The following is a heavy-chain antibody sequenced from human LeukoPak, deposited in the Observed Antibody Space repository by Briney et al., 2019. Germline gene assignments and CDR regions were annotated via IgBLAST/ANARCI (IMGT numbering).Heavy chain of an antibody. D-gene: IGHD6-19*01. CDR3: ARAKKAVAGFFDY. V-gene: IGHV4-4*07. Sequence: SETLSLTCTVSGGSISSYYWSWIRQPAGKGLEWIGRIYTSGSTNYNPSLKSRLTISVDTSKNQLSLKLSSVTAADTAVYYCARAKKAVAGFFDYWGQGTLVTVSS. CDR1: GGSISSYY. J-gene: IGHJ4*02. CDR2: IYTSGST.